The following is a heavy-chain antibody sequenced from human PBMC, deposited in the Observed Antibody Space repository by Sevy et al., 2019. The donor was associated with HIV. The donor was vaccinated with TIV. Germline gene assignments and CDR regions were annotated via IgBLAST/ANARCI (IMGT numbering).Heavy chain of an antibody. CDR1: GGSFSGYF. V-gene: IGHV4-34*01. CDR2: INHTGTL. Sequence: SETLSLTCAVYGGSFSGYFWNWIRQSPGKGLEWIGEINHTGTLKYNPSPQRRVTISVDASKNQLSLHLSSVTAADTAIYYCARGRQAYVVVVPSTVPFDYSGQGTLVTVSS. J-gene: IGHJ4*02. D-gene: IGHD2-2*01. CDR3: ARGRQAYVVVVPSTVPFDY.